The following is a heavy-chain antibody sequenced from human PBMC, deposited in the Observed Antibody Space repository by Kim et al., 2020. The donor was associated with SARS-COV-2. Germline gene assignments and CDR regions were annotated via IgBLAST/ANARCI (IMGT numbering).Heavy chain of an antibody. J-gene: IGHJ4*02. CDR3: ARGFTGY. V-gene: IGHV1-3*04. D-gene: IGHD3-9*01. Sequence: TTNRNTRYSKKFKGRAPFTRDSSADTAYMEVISLRSEDTAVYYCARGFTGYWGQGTLVTVSS. CDR2: TTNRNT.